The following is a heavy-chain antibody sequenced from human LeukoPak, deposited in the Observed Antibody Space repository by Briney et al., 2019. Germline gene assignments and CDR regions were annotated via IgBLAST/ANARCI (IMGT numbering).Heavy chain of an antibody. CDR2: ITSSGTYI. Sequence: GGSLRLSCAASGFTFSDYSMNWVRQAPGKGLEWVSSITSSGTYIYYADSVKGRFTISRDNAKNSLYLQMNNLRAEDTAVYYCARDRVNIVVVSASEYWGQGTLVVVSS. CDR3: ARDRVNIVVVSASEY. V-gene: IGHV3-21*01. D-gene: IGHD2-21*01. CDR1: GFTFSDYS. J-gene: IGHJ4*02.